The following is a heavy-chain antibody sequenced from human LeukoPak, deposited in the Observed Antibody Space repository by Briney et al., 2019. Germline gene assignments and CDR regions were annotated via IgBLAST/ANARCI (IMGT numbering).Heavy chain of an antibody. D-gene: IGHD3-22*01. J-gene: IGHJ4*02. V-gene: IGHV3-23*01. CDR2: ISGSGGST. CDR1: GFTSTRYV. Sequence: VGSLRLYCAASGFTSTRYVICWVRQAQGKGLGWVSVISGSGGSTYSADSVKGGVTISRDKARNSLSLQMQSLRAEDTGVSYSPCEYYYDSSVYYYVSSFCDYWARGTLVTV. CDR3: PCEYYYDSSVYYYVSSFCDY.